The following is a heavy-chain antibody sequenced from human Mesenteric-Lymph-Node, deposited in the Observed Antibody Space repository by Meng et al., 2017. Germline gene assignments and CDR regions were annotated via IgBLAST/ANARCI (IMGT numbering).Heavy chain of an antibody. V-gene: IGHV4-34*01. D-gene: IGHD6-19*01. J-gene: IGHJ4*02. CDR3: ARQWRNYYFDY. Sequence: GSLRLSCTVSGGSLSPYYWSWIRQPPGKGLEWIGEINHSGSTNYNPSLKSRVTISVDTSKNQFSLKLSSVTAADTAVYYCARQWRNYYFDYWGQGTLVTVSS. CDR1: GGSLSPYY. CDR2: INHSGST.